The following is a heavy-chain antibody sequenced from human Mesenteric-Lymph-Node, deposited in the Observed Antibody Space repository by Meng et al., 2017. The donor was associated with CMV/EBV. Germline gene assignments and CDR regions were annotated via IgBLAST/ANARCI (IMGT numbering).Heavy chain of an antibody. V-gene: IGHV3-21*01. CDR3: ARKGGLTFRISMIVGAMDV. CDR1: GFTFSSYS. D-gene: IGHD3-22*01. CDR2: ISSSNSDI. Sequence: GGSLRLSCAASGFTFSSYSMNWVRQAPGKGLEWVSSISSSNSDIYYADSLKGRFTISRDNAKNSLYLQMNSLRAEDTAVYYCARKGGLTFRISMIVGAMDVWGQGTTVTVSS. J-gene: IGHJ6*02.